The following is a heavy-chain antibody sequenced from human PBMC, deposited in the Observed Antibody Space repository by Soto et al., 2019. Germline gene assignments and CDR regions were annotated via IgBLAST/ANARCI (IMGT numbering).Heavy chain of an antibody. CDR2: ISYDGSNK. D-gene: IGHD5-18*01. Sequence: QVQLVESGGGVVQPGRSLRLSCAASGFTFSSYGIHWVRQAPGKGLKWVAVISYDGSNKYYADSVKGRFTISRDNSKNTLDLQMNSLRAEDTAVYHCAKGYSYSVCDYWGQGTLVTVSS. J-gene: IGHJ4*02. V-gene: IGHV3-30*18. CDR3: AKGYSYSVCDY. CDR1: GFTFSSYG.